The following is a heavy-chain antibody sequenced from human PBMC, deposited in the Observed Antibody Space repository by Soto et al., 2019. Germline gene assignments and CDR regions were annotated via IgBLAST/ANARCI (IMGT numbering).Heavy chain of an antibody. CDR2: ISRDGGTK. CDR1: GFTVSTYG. J-gene: IGHJ4*02. Sequence: QVQLVESGGGVVQPGRSLRLSCAVSGFTVSTYGMHWVRQAPGKGLEWVAVISRDGGTKYYADSVKGRFTISRDNSRNTLFLEINSLRGDDMPVYYCTGEVASGYWGQGTLVTVSS. V-gene: IGHV3-30*03. CDR3: TGEVASGY. D-gene: IGHD2-8*02.